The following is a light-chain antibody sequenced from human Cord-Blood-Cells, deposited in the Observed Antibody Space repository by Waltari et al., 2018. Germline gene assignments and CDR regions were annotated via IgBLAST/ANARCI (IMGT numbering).Light chain of an antibody. CDR1: SSDVGSYNL. J-gene: IGLJ2*01. Sequence: QSALTQPASVSGSPGQSITISCTGTSSDVGSYNLVSWYQQHPGKAPKLMIYEGSKRPSRVSNRFSGSKSGNTASLPISGLQAEDEADYYCCSYAGSSTFEVFGGGTKLTVL. CDR3: CSYAGSSTFEV. CDR2: EGS. V-gene: IGLV2-23*03.